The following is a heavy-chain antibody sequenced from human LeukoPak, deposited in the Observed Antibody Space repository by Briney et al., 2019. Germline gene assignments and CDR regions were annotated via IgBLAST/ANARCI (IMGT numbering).Heavy chain of an antibody. J-gene: IGHJ4*02. CDR1: GGTLSSYA. CDR2: IIPIFGTA. V-gene: IGHV1-69*05. CDR3: ARAPISDSSGYLFY. Sequence: SVKVSCKASGGTLSSYAISWVRQAPGQGLEWMGRIIPIFGTANYAQKFQGRVTITTDESTSTAYMELSSLRSEDTAVYYCARAPISDSSGYLFYWGQGTLVTVSS. D-gene: IGHD3-22*01.